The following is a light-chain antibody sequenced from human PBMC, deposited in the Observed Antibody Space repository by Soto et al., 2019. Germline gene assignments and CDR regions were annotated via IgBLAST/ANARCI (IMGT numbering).Light chain of an antibody. CDR2: DAS. V-gene: IGKV1-5*01. J-gene: IGKJ3*01. CDR1: QSISSW. Sequence: DIPMTQSPSTLSASVGDRVTITCRASQSISSWLAWYQQKPGKAPKLLIYDASSLESGVPSRFSGSGSGTEFTLTISSLQPDDFATYYCQQSKFTFGPGTKVDIK. CDR3: QQSKFT.